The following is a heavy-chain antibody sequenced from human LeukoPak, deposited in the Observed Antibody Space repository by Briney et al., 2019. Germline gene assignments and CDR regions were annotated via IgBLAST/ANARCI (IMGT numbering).Heavy chain of an antibody. CDR2: ISYDGSNK. V-gene: IGHV3-30*18. CDR3: ENGSYYYDSSGWPEAEYFQH. Sequence: SLRRSCAASGFTFSSYGMHWVRHAPGNGLEWWAVISYDGSNKYYADSVKGRFTISRDNSKNTLYLHMNSLRAEETAVYYCENGSYYYDSSGWPEAEYFQHWGQGTLVTVSS. CDR1: GFTFSSYG. J-gene: IGHJ1*01. D-gene: IGHD3-22*01.